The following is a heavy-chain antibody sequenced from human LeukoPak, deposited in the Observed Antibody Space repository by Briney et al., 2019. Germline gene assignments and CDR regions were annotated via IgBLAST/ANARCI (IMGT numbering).Heavy chain of an antibody. D-gene: IGHD4-17*01. CDR1: GGSISSSNW. Sequence: SETLSLTCAVSGGSISSSNWWSWVRQPPGKGLEWIGEIYHSGSTNYNPSLKSQVTISLDKSKNQFSLKLYSVTAADTAVYYCARASHDYGDYSHFDYWGQGTLVTVSS. CDR3: ARASHDYGDYSHFDY. CDR2: IYHSGST. J-gene: IGHJ4*02. V-gene: IGHV4-4*02.